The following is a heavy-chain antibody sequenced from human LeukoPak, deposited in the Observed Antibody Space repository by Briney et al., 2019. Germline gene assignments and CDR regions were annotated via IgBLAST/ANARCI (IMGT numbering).Heavy chain of an antibody. CDR1: GFSFSSYW. CDR2: INQDGSEE. CDR3: AIAVGWELGY. J-gene: IGHJ4*02. Sequence: GGSLRLSCAASGFSFSSYWMSWVRQAPGKGPEWLANINQDGSEENYVDSAKGRFTISRDGAKSSLYLQMNSLRAEDTAVYYCAIAVGWELGYWGQGTLVTVSS. V-gene: IGHV3-7*01. D-gene: IGHD1-26*01.